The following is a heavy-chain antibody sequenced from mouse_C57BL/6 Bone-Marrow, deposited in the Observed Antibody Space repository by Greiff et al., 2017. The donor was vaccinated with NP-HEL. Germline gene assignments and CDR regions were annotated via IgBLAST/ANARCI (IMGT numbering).Heavy chain of an antibody. CDR1: GYEFSNYW. Sequence: QVQLKQSGAELVKPGASVKISCKASGYEFSNYWMNWVKQRPGKGLEWIGQIYPGDGDTNYNGKFKDKATLTAYKSSSTAYMQLSRLTSEDSVVYFCSRGAYWGQGTLVTVSA. CDR3: SRGAY. V-gene: IGHV1-80*01. CDR2: IYPGDGDT. J-gene: IGHJ3*01.